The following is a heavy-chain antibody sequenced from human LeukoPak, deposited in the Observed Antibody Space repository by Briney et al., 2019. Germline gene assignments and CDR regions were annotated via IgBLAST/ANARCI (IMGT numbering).Heavy chain of an antibody. D-gene: IGHD4-17*01. CDR1: GFTFSSYA. V-gene: IGHV3-23*01. CDR3: AKTCDYYVFDY. Sequence: GGSLRLSCAASGFTFSSYAMRWVRQAPGKGLEWVSAISGSGGSTYYADSVKGRFTISRDNSKSTLYLQMNSLRAEDTAVYYCAKTCDYYVFDYWGQGTLVTVSS. CDR2: ISGSGGST. J-gene: IGHJ4*02.